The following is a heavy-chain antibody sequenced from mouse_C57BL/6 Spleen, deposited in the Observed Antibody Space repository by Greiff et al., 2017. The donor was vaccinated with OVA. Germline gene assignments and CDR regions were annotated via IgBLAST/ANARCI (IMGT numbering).Heavy chain of an antibody. CDR2: IDPSDSYT. J-gene: IGHJ2*01. V-gene: IGHV1-50*01. D-gene: IGHD1-1*01. CDR1: GSTFTSYW. Sequence: QVQLQQPGAELVKPGASVKLSCKASGSTFTSYWMQWVKQRPGQGLEWIGEIDPSDSYTNYNQKFKGKATLTVDTSSSTAYMQLSSLTSEDSAVYYCARRTVSFDYWGQGTTLTVSS. CDR3: ARRTVSFDY.